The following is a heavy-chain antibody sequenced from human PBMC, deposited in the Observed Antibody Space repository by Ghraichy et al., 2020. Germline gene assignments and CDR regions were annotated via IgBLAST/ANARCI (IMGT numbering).Heavy chain of an antibody. CDR3: ARPPHGDKDW. V-gene: IGHV4-34*01. D-gene: IGHD4-23*01. J-gene: IGHJ4*02. Sequence: SETLSLTCAVYGGPFNTYYWSWIRQLPGKGLEWIGEINHTGSTSYNPSLKNRVTISVDTSKNQISLKMNAVTAADTAVYYCARPPHGDKDWWGQGTLVTVS. CDR1: GGPFNTYY. CDR2: INHTGST.